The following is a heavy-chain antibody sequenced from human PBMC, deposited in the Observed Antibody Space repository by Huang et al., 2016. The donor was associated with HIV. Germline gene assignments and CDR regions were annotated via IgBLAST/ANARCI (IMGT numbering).Heavy chain of an antibody. V-gene: IGHV3-74*01. Sequence: EVQLVESGGGLVQPGGSLRLSCAASGFTFSSYWMHWVRQAPGKGCVWVPGINSDGGSSGYADSVKGRFTISRDNAKNTLYLQMNSLRAEDTAVYYCVRDPRIQSWLNYFDYWGQGTLVSVSS. CDR1: GFTFSSYW. CDR3: VRDPRIQSWLNYFDY. CDR2: INSDGGSS. J-gene: IGHJ4*02. D-gene: IGHD3-22*01.